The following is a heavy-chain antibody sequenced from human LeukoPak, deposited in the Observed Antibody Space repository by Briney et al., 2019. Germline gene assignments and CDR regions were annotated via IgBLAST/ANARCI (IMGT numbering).Heavy chain of an antibody. V-gene: IGHV3-48*03. CDR2: ISSSGSTI. D-gene: IGHD3-9*01. Sequence: GGSLRLSCAASGFTFSSYEMNWVRQAPGKGLEWVSYISSSGSTIYYADSVKGRFTVSRDNAKNSLYLQMNSLRAEDTAVYYCARDGVLRYFDSYYYYMDVWGKGTTVTISS. CDR3: ARDGVLRYFDSYYYYMDV. J-gene: IGHJ6*03. CDR1: GFTFSSYE.